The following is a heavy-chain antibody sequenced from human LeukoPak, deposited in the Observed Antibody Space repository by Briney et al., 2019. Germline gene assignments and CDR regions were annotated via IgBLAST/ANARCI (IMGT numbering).Heavy chain of an antibody. CDR2: ISAYNGNT. J-gene: IGHJ4*02. Sequence: GASVKVSCTASGYTFTSYGISWVRQAPGQGLEWMGWISAYNGNTNYAQKLQGRVTMTTDTSTSTAYMELRSLRSDDTAVYYCARDLEYDVVVPAANGLDYWGQGTLVTVSS. D-gene: IGHD2-2*01. CDR1: GYTFTSYG. CDR3: ARDLEYDVVVPAANGLDY. V-gene: IGHV1-18*01.